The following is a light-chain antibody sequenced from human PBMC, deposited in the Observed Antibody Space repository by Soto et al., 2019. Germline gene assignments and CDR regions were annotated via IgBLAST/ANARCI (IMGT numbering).Light chain of an antibody. CDR2: DAS. V-gene: IGKV3-11*01. CDR3: QQRSNWPPEVT. J-gene: IGKJ3*01. CDR1: QSVSSS. Sequence: EIVLTQSPDTLSLSPGERATLSCRASQSVSSSLAWYQRKPGQAPRLLIYDASKRATGIPARFSGSGSGTDFTLTISSLEPEDSAVYYCQQRSNWPPEVTFGPGTKVDIK.